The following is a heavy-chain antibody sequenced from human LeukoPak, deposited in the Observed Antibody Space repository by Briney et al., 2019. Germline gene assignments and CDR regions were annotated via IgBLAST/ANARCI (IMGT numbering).Heavy chain of an antibody. CDR1: GFTFSRYA. CDR3: ARAGKGSGWAY. J-gene: IGHJ4*02. V-gene: IGHV3-7*01. CDR2: IKQDGSEK. D-gene: IGHD3-3*01. Sequence: GGSLRLSCAASGFTFSRYAMHWVRQAPGKGLEWVANIKQDGSEKYYVDSVKGRFTISRDNAKNSLYLQMNSLRAEDTAVYYCARAGKGSGWAYWGQGTLVTVSS.